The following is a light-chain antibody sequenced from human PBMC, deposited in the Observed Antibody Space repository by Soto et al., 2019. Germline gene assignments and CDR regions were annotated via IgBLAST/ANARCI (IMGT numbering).Light chain of an antibody. Sequence: EIVMTQSPATLSVSPGERATLSCRASQSVSSNLAWYQRKPGQAPRLLIYGASTRATGIPARFSGSGSGTEFTLTISSLQSEDFAVYYCQQYGSSPPWTLGQGTKVDIK. V-gene: IGKV3-15*01. CDR3: QQYGSSPPWT. CDR2: GAS. J-gene: IGKJ1*01. CDR1: QSVSSN.